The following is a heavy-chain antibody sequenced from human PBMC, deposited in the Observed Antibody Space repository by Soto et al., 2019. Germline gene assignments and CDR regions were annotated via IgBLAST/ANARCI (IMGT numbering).Heavy chain of an antibody. CDR1: GYTFTSYD. V-gene: IGHV1-8*01. Sequence: QVQLVQSGAEVQKPGASVKVSCKASGYTFTSYDIKWVRQATGQGLEWMGWMNTNSGNTAYAQKFQGRVTMTRNTSISTAYMELNSLRSHHTAEYYCAREKSYGMDVWGQGTTVTVSS. J-gene: IGHJ6*02. CDR2: MNTNSGNT. CDR3: AREKSYGMDV.